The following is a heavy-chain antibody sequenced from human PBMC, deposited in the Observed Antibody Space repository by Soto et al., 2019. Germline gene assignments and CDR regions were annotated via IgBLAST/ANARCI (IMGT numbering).Heavy chain of an antibody. CDR2: IYQSGST. V-gene: IGHV4-4*02. Sequence: SETLSLTCAVSGGSIRSINWWSWVRQPPGKGLEWIGEIYQSGSTNYNPSLKSRVTISVDKSKNHFSLKLNSVTAADTAIYYCARTAGIAAAGTYFHHWSQGTLVTVSS. D-gene: IGHD6-13*01. CDR1: GGSIRSINW. J-gene: IGHJ1*01. CDR3: ARTAGIAAAGTYFHH.